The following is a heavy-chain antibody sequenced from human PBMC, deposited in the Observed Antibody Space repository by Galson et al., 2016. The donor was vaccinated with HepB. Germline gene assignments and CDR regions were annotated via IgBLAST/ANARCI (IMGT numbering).Heavy chain of an antibody. J-gene: IGHJ6*02. CDR3: ARSLTGSYDFWGAIYNYYAMDV. D-gene: IGHD3-3*01. Sequence: QSGAEVKKPGESLKISCRGSGYSFGSYWIGSVHQMPGKGLEWMGVIYPGAFEIRSSPSFQGQVTISVDKSISTAYLQWSSLTASDTAMYYCARSLTGSYDFWGAIYNYYAMDVWGQGTTVTVS. CDR2: IYPGAFEI. CDR1: GYSFGSYW. V-gene: IGHV5-51*07.